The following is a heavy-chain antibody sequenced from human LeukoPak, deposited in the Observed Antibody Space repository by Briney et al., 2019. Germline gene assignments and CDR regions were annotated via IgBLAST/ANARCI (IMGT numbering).Heavy chain of an antibody. CDR3: AKVFRYHDSSGYYPPFDY. CDR2: ISGSGGST. D-gene: IGHD3-22*01. V-gene: IGHV3-23*01. Sequence: GGSLRLSCAASGFTFSSYAMSWVRQAPGKGLEWVSAISGSGGSTYYADSVKGRFTISRDNSKNTLYLQMNSLRAEDTAVYYCAKVFRYHDSSGYYPPFDYWGQGTLVTVSS. J-gene: IGHJ4*02. CDR1: GFTFSSYA.